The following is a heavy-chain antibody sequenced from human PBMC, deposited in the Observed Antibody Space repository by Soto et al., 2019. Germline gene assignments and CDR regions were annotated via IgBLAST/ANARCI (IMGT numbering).Heavy chain of an antibody. V-gene: IGHV3-30*18. Sequence: GGSLRLSCAASGFTFSSYGMHWVRQAPGKGLEWVAVISYDGSNKYYADSVKGRFTISRDNSKNTLYLQMNSLRAEDTAVYYCAKEILDYDSSGVEYFQHWGQGTLVTVSS. CDR3: AKEILDYDSSGVEYFQH. D-gene: IGHD3-22*01. CDR1: GFTFSSYG. CDR2: ISYDGSNK. J-gene: IGHJ1*01.